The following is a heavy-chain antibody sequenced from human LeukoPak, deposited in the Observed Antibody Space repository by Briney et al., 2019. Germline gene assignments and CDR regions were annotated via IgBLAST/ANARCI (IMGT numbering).Heavy chain of an antibody. J-gene: IGHJ1*01. CDR3: ARLATPGYSSGWYEYFQH. CDR1: GYSFTSYW. D-gene: IGHD6-19*01. Sequence: GESLKISCKGSGYSFTSYWISRVRQMPGKGLEWMGRIDPSDSYTNYSPSFQGHVTISADKSISTAYLQWSSLKASDTGMYYCARLATPGYSSGWYEYFQHWGQGTLVTVSS. V-gene: IGHV5-10-1*01. CDR2: IDPSDSYT.